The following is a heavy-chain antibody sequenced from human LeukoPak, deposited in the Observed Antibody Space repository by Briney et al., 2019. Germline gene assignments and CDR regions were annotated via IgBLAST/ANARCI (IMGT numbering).Heavy chain of an antibody. Sequence: PGGSLRLSCAASGFTFSSYAMHWVRQAPGKGLEWVAVRSYDGSNENYADSVKGRFTISRDNSKNMLYLQMNSLRAEDTAVYYCARGSGWDPTNAFDIWGQGTMVTVSS. D-gene: IGHD3-10*01. CDR3: ARGSGWDPTNAFDI. CDR2: RSYDGSNE. J-gene: IGHJ3*02. CDR1: GFTFSSYA. V-gene: IGHV3-30-3*01.